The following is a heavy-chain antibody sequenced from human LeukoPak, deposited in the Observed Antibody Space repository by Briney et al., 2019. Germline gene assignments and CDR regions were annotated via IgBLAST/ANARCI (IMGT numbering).Heavy chain of an antibody. CDR1: GFIFSNSG. V-gene: IGHV3-23*01. CDR3: ARSPGYWALDY. Sequence: GGSLRLSCAASGFIFSNSGMNWVRQAPGKGLEWFSSISGDTSSTYYADSVKGRFTISRDNSKNTMYLQMNSLRAEDTAVYYCARSPGYWALDYWGQGTLVTVSS. D-gene: IGHD2-8*02. J-gene: IGHJ4*02. CDR2: ISGDTSST.